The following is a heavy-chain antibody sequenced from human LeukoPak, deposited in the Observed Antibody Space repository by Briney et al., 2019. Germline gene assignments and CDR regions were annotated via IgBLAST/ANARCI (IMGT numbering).Heavy chain of an antibody. CDR3: ARDVDYYDSSGYPKSYYYYYGMDV. Sequence: ASVKVSCKASGYTFTSYGISWVRQAPGQGLEWMGWISAYNGNTNYAQKLQGRVTMTTDTSTSTAYMELRSLRSDDTAAYYCARDVDYYDSSGYPKSYYYYYGMDVWGQGTTVTVSS. D-gene: IGHD3-22*01. J-gene: IGHJ6*02. CDR2: ISAYNGNT. CDR1: GYTFTSYG. V-gene: IGHV1-18*01.